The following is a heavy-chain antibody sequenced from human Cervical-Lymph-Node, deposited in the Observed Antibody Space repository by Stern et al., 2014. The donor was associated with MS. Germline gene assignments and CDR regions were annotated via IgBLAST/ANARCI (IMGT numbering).Heavy chain of an antibody. J-gene: IGHJ6*02. Sequence: QVQLVESGAEVKKPGSSVKVSCKASGGTFSNYATSWVRQAPGQGLEWMGGLVPLFGKPNYAQKFQGRGTISADESTSTAYMDLSSLRSEDTAVYYCASPLTATSVPFGYYGMDVWGQGTTVTVS. D-gene: IGHD4-17*01. CDR2: LVPLFGKP. CDR1: GGTFSNYA. CDR3: ASPLTATSVPFGYYGMDV. V-gene: IGHV1-69*01.